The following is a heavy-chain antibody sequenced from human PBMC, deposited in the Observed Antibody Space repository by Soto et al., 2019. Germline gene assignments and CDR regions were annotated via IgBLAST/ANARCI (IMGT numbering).Heavy chain of an antibody. D-gene: IGHD2-2*01. J-gene: IGHJ6*02. CDR2: IDPSDSYT. CDR1: GYSFTSYW. Sequence: PGESLKISCKGSGYSFTSYWISWVRQMPGKGLEWMGRIDPSDSYTNYSPSFQGHVTISADKSISTAYLQWSSLKASDTAMYYCARLLPLIVVVPAATSYGMDVWGQGTTVPPSS. V-gene: IGHV5-10-1*01. CDR3: ARLLPLIVVVPAATSYGMDV.